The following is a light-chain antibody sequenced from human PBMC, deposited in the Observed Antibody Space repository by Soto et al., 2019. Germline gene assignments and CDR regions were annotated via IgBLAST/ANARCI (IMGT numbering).Light chain of an antibody. Sequence: QLVLTQSSSASASLGSSVKLTCTLSSGHSTYIIAWHQQQPGKAPRYLMKLEGSGSYNKGSGIPDRFSGSSAGADRYLTIPNLQFEDEADYYCETWDTKVVVFCGGTKLTV. CDR3: ETWDTKVVV. CDR1: SGHSTYI. J-gene: IGLJ2*01. CDR2: LEGSGSY. V-gene: IGLV4-60*02.